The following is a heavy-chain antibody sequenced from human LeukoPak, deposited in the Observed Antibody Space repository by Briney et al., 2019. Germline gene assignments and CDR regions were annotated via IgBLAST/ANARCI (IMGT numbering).Heavy chain of an antibody. CDR1: GASISSYY. D-gene: IGHD2-15*01. CDR2: IYYSGSI. V-gene: IGHV4-59*01. J-gene: IGHJ4*02. CDR3: AKSVVVITFRFDD. Sequence: SETLSLTCTVSGASISSYYWSWIRQPPGKGLEWIGDIYYSGSIKYNPSLKSRVTMSVDTSKNQFSLKLSSVTAADTAIYYCAKSVVVITFRFDDWGQGALVTVSS.